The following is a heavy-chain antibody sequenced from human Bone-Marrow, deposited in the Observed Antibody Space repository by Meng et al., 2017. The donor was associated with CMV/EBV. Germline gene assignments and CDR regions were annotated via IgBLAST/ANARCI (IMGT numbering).Heavy chain of an antibody. CDR3: ARDSRSKLNYDFWSGYYPYYYYGMDG. Sequence: GESLKISCAASGFTFSSYSMNWVRQAPGKGLEWVSSISSSSSYIYYADSVKGRFTISRDNAKNSLYLQMNSLRAEDTAVYYCARDSRSKLNYDFWSGYYPYYYYGMDGWGYRATVTVSS. CDR1: GFTFSSYS. CDR2: ISSSSSYI. J-gene: IGHJ6*04. D-gene: IGHD3-3*01. V-gene: IGHV3-21*01.